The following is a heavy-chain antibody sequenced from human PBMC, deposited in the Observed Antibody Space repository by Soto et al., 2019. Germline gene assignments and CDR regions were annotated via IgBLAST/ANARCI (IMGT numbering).Heavy chain of an antibody. D-gene: IGHD3-10*01. V-gene: IGHV4-59*01. CDR1: GGSISSYY. CDR2: IYYSGST. J-gene: IGHJ6*02. CDR3: ARDKYGSGSHYYYYYGMDV. Sequence: SETLSLTCTVSGGSISSYYWSWIRQPPGKELEWIGYIYYSGSTNYNPSLKSRVTISVDPSKNQFSLKLSSVTAADTAVYYCARDKYGSGSHYYYYYGMDVWGQGTTVTVAS.